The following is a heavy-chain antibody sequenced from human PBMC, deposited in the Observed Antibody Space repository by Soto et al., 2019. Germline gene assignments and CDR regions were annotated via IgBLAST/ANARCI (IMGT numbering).Heavy chain of an antibody. Sequence: QITLKESGPTLVKPTQTLTLTCTFSGFSLSTSGVGVGWIRQPPGKALEWLALIYWDDDKRYSPSLKSRLTITKDTSKNQVVLTMTNMDPVDTATYYCAHTLYGSGSYYSGVDAFDIWCQVTMVTVSS. CDR1: GFSLSTSGVG. V-gene: IGHV2-5*02. CDR2: IYWDDDK. D-gene: IGHD3-10*01. J-gene: IGHJ3*02. CDR3: AHTLYGSGSYYSGVDAFDI.